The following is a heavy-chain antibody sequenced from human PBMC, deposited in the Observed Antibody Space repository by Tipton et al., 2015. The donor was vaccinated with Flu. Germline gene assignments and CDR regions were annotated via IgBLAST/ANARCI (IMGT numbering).Heavy chain of an antibody. CDR1: GFTFSSYT. V-gene: IGHV3-30*04. J-gene: IGHJ6*02. Sequence: SLRLSCAASGFTFSSYTMNWVRQAPGKGLEWVALITYDGSDDYYADSVKGRFTISRDKSKSTVFLQMNTLRPEDTAVYFCARIYLDYFYGMEVWGQGTTVTVSS. CDR3: ARIYLDYFYGMEV. D-gene: IGHD5-12*01. CDR2: ITYDGSDD.